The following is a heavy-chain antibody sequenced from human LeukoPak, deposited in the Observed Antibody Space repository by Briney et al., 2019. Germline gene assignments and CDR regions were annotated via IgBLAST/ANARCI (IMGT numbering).Heavy chain of an antibody. CDR3: ARASSTGPPDY. J-gene: IGHJ4*02. Sequence: GGSLRLSCAASGFTFNIYAMHWVRQAPGKGLEYVSAISSDGGRTYYADSVKGRFTISRDNSKNTLYLQMGSLRAEDMAVYYCARASSTGPPDYWGQGTLVTVSS. V-gene: IGHV3-64*02. D-gene: IGHD1-14*01. CDR1: GFTFNIYA. CDR2: ISSDGGRT.